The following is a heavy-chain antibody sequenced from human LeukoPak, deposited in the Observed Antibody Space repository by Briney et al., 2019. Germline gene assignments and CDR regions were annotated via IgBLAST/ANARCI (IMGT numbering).Heavy chain of an antibody. CDR1: GFTFSSYA. Sequence: PGGSLRLSCAASGFTFSSYAMHWVRQAPGKGLEWVAVISYDGSNKYYADSVKGRFTISRDNSKNTLYLQMNSLRAEDTAVYYCAREEEDGVWFGEVYPTYWGQGTLVTVSS. V-gene: IGHV3-30-3*01. D-gene: IGHD3-10*01. CDR3: AREEEDGVWFGEVYPTY. J-gene: IGHJ4*02. CDR2: ISYDGSNK.